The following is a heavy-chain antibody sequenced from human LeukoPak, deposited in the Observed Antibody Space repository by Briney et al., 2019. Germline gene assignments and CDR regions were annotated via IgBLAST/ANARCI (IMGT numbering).Heavy chain of an antibody. J-gene: IGHJ4*02. CDR1: GYTFTGYY. D-gene: IGHD2-15*01. CDR2: INPNSGGT. Sequence: ASVKVSCKASGYTFTGYYMHWVRQAPGQGLEWMGWINPNSGGTNYAEKFQGRVTITADKSTNTAYMELSSLRSEDTAVYYCARRSNCSSGSCYSEFDYWGQGTLVTVSS. CDR3: ARRSNCSSGSCYSEFDY. V-gene: IGHV1-2*02.